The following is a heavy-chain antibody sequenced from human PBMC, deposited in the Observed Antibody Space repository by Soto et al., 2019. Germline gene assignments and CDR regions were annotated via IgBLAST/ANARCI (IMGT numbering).Heavy chain of an antibody. V-gene: IGHV4-34*01. CDR3: ARGGIVVVVAANSYYYGMDV. J-gene: IGHJ6*02. Sequence: SETLSLTCAVYGGSFSGYYWSWIRQPPGKGLEWIGEINHSGSTNYNPSLKSRVTISVDTSKNQFSLKLSSVTAADTAVYYCARGGIVVVVAANSYYYGMDVWGQGTTVTVSS. CDR1: GGSFSGYY. D-gene: IGHD2-15*01. CDR2: INHSGST.